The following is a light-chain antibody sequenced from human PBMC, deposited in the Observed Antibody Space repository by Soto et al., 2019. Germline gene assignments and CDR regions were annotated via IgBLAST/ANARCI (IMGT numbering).Light chain of an antibody. Sequence: EIVLTQSPGTLSLSSGERVTLSCRASQSVSSSHLAWYQQKPGQAPRLLIYGASSRATGIPDRFSGSGSGTDYTLTINRLEPEDFAVYYCQQYAGSPRTVGQGTKVEI. V-gene: IGKV3-20*01. CDR3: QQYAGSPRT. CDR2: GAS. CDR1: QSVSSSH. J-gene: IGKJ1*01.